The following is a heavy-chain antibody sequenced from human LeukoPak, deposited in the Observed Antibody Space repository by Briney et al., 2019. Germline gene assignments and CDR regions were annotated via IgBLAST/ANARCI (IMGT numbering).Heavy chain of an antibody. J-gene: IGHJ4*02. CDR2: IKADGSET. CDR1: GFAFSSSW. V-gene: IGHV3-7*04. CDR3: ARDYD. Sequence: GGSLRLSCAASGFAFSSSWMTWVRQAPGKGLEWVANIKADGSETLYVDSVKGRFTISRDNAKNSVFLQMNSLRVEDTAVYFCARDYDSGQGTLVTVSS. D-gene: IGHD3-16*01.